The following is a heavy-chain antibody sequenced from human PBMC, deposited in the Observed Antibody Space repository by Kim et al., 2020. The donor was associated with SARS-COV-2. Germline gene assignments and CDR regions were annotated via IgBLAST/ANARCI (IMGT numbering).Heavy chain of an antibody. V-gene: IGHV3-23*01. CDR3: AKDHPSPGWPTFGD. D-gene: IGHD6-19*01. CDR1: GFAVYRFA. Sequence: GSLRLSCAASGFAVYRFAMNWVRQAPGKGLEWISAITNNNGKTYYQDSVKGRFTISRDESKNIVYLHMNSLRVEDTADYYCAKDHPSPGWPTFGDWGQG. CDR2: ITNNNGKT. J-gene: IGHJ4*02.